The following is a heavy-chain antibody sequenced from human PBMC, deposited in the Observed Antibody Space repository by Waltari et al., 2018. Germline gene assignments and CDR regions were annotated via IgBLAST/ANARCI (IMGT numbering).Heavy chain of an antibody. CDR2: ISHTSKTI. Sequence: EVQLMQSGGGLVQPGGSLTLSCTASGFAFIASAMNWVRQAPGRGLEWLSYISHTSKTIYYADSVKGRLTVSRDNAKNSLYLQMNSLSAEDTAVYFCAKSSGFYLRSDTFDMWGQGTRVTVSS. CDR1: GFAFIASA. J-gene: IGHJ3*02. V-gene: IGHV3-48*01. D-gene: IGHD3-3*01. CDR3: AKSSGFYLRSDTFDM.